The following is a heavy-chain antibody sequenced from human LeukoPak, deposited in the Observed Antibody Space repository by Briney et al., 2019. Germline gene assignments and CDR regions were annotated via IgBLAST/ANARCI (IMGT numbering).Heavy chain of an antibody. CDR3: ARGRGYRRGIIAARYYYYYYMDV. J-gene: IGHJ6*03. CDR2: IYYSGNA. Sequence: SETLSLTCTVSGGSISSSTYYWGWIRQPPGKGLEWIGNIYYSGNAYHNPSLKSRVTISVDKSKNQFSLKLSSVTAADTAVYYCARGRGYRRGIIAARYYYYYYMDVWGKGTTVTVSS. V-gene: IGHV4-39*07. D-gene: IGHD6-6*01. CDR1: GGSISSSTYY.